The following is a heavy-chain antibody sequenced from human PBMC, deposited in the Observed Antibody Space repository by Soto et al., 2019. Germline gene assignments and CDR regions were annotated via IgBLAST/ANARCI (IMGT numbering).Heavy chain of an antibody. CDR3: ARHQSWPDLVWWFDP. CDR1: GYSFTSHY. V-gene: IGHV1-46*03. Sequence: QVQLVQSGAEVKKPGASVKVSCKAIGYSFTSHYMHWVRQAPGQGLEWMGTIYPGGVNVAYAQKLEGRVTMTKDTSTSTVYMELNSLTSEDTAVYYCARHQSWPDLVWWFDPWGQGPLVTVSS. J-gene: IGHJ5*02. D-gene: IGHD3-16*01. CDR2: IYPGGVNV.